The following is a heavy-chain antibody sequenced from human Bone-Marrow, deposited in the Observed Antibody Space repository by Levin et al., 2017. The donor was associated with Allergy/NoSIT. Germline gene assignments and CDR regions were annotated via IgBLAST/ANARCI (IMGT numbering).Heavy chain of an antibody. CDR3: ARAYRLGTSGTLGY. CDR2: ISRSGSPI. V-gene: IGHV3-11*01. Sequence: GESLKISCAASGFTFSDYYMSWIRQAPGKGLEWVSDISRSGSPIYYVDSVKGRFTISRDNAKNSLYLQMDSLRAEDTAVYYCARAYRLGTSGTLGYWGQGTLVTVSS. CDR1: GFTFSDYY. J-gene: IGHJ4*02. D-gene: IGHD1-1*01.